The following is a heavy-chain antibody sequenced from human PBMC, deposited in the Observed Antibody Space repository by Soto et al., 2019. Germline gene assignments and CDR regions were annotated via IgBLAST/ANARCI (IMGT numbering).Heavy chain of an antibody. D-gene: IGHD3-10*01. V-gene: IGHV3-21*01. CDR1: EFTFSNYV. Sequence: GSLRLSCVASEFTFSNYVMNWVRQAPGKGLEWVASISRRSSSTYYADSVKGRFTISRDNAQNSLYLQMNNLRVEDTAVYYCAKDPYYDSGSQQPDYWGQGTLVTVSA. CDR3: AKDPYYDSGSQQPDY. CDR2: ISRRSSST. J-gene: IGHJ4*02.